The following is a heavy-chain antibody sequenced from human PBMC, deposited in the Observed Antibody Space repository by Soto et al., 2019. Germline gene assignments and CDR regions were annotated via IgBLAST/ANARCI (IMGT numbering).Heavy chain of an antibody. D-gene: IGHD3-3*01. J-gene: IGHJ6*02. CDR3: ARVSYDFWSGYNHSHYYGMDV. CDR2: IIPIFGTA. CDR1: GGTFSSYA. V-gene: IGHV1-69*13. Sequence: SVKVSCKASGGTFSSYAISWVRQAPGQGLEWMGGIIPIFGTANYAQKFQGRVTITADESTSTAYMELSSLRSEDTAVYYCARVSYDFWSGYNHSHYYGMDVWGQGTTVTVSS.